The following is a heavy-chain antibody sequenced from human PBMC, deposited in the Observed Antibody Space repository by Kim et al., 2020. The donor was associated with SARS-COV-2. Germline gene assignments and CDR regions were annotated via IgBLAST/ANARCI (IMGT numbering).Heavy chain of an antibody. J-gene: IGHJ6*02. V-gene: IGHV3-30*07. CDR3: EGGSGSYFMGGMDV. D-gene: IGHD3-10*01. Sequence: AEPGKRRYTIPRDNSKNTLYLQMNSLRAEDTAVYYCEGGSGSYFMGGMDVWGQGTTVTVSS.